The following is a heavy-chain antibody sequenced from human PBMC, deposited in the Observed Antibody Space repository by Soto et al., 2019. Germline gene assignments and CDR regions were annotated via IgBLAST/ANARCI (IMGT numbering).Heavy chain of an antibody. CDR1: GFTVSSTNY. CDR2: IYPGDTT. V-gene: IGHV3-53*01. J-gene: IGHJ4*02. Sequence: EVQLVESGGGLIQPGGSLRLSCVVSGFTVSSTNYMSWVRQAPGKGLEWVSVIYPGDTTFYADSVKSRFTISRDNSKNTLDLQTNSLRAGDTAVYYCHGYGYWGQGTLVTVSS. CDR3: HGYGY. D-gene: IGHD5-12*01.